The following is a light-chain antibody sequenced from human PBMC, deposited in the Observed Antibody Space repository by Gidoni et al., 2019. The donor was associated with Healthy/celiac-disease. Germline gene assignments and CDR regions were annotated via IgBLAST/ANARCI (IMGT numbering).Light chain of an antibody. V-gene: IGKV3-11*01. J-gene: IGKJ4*01. CDR3: QQRRNWPPALT. CDR2: DAS. CDR1: QSVSSY. Sequence: IVLTQSPATLSLSPGERATLSCRASQSVSSYLAWYQQKPGQAPRLLIYDASNRATGIPARFSGSGSGTDFTLTISSLEPEDFAVYYCQQRRNWPPALTCGGGTKVEIK.